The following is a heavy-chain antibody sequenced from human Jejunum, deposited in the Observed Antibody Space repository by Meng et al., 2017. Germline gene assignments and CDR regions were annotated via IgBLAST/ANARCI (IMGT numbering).Heavy chain of an antibody. V-gene: IGHV4-4*02. J-gene: IGHJ4*02. Sequence: SETLSLTCAVSGGSITSTKWWSWVRQTPGKGLEWIGEVFHSGTPNYNPSLMSRLTMSVDKPKNQFSLNLTSVTAADTAVYYCASRPVGIRTYYFDCWGQGTLVTVSS. CDR3: ASRPVGIRTYYFDC. CDR2: VFHSGTP. D-gene: IGHD2-21*01. CDR1: GGSITSTKW.